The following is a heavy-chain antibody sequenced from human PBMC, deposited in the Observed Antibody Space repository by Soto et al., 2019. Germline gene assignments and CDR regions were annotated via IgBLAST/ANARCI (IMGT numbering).Heavy chain of an antibody. Sequence: QLQLQESGPGLVKPSETLSLTCTVSGGSIRSSSSYWDWIRQPPGKGLEWVGSIYYSGSTYYNPPHKSRVIISMDKSKNQFSLNVSSVTAADTAVYYCARRRGVVQDGMDVWGQGTTVIVSS. CDR3: ARRRGVVQDGMDV. CDR2: IYYSGST. D-gene: IGHD3-3*01. J-gene: IGHJ6*02. CDR1: GGSIRSSSSY. V-gene: IGHV4-39*01.